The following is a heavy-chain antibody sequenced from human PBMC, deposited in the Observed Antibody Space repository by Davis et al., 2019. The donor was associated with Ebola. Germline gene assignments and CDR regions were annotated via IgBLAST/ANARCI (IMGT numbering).Heavy chain of an antibody. Sequence: AASVKVSCKASGYTFTGYYVHWVRQAPGQGLEWMGWINHNSGVTNYAQNFQDWVTMTRDTSISTAYMELNRLRSDDTAVYFCVRGEKATIPNFDYWGQGTLVTVSS. V-gene: IGHV1-2*04. CDR1: GYTFTGYY. CDR2: INHNSGVT. CDR3: VRGEKATIPNFDY. J-gene: IGHJ4*02. D-gene: IGHD5-24*01.